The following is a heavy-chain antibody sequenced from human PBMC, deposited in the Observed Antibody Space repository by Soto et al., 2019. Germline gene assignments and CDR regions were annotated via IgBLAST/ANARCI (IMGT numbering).Heavy chain of an antibody. CDR2: IIPILGIA. Sequence: ASVKVSCKASVGTFSSYTISWVRQAPGQGLEWMGRIIPILGIANYAQKFQGRVTITADKSTSTAYMELSSLRSEDTAVYYCARGGVTTVTADAFDIWGQGTMVTVSS. V-gene: IGHV1-69*02. CDR1: VGTFSSYT. CDR3: ARGGVTTVTADAFDI. D-gene: IGHD4-17*01. J-gene: IGHJ3*02.